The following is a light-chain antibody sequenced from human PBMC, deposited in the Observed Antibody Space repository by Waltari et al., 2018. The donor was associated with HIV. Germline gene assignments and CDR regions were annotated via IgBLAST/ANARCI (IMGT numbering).Light chain of an antibody. CDR1: HSLLYNSDKKDY. CDR3: QQYFDIPLT. CDR2: WAS. V-gene: IGKV4-1*01. J-gene: IGKJ4*01. Sequence: DIQMTQSPDSLAVSLGERATINCKSSHSLLYNSDKKDYLAWYQQKPGQPPKLLILWASTRQSGVPDRFSGSGSGTDFTLTISSLQAEDVAVYFCQQYFDIPLTFGGGTKVDLK.